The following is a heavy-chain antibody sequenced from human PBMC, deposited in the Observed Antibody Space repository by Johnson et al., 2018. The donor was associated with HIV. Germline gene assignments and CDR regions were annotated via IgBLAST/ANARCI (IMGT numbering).Heavy chain of an antibody. J-gene: IGHJ3*02. D-gene: IGHD5-12*01. V-gene: IGHV3-30*04. CDR1: GFTFSSYA. CDR3: AKDDAYSGYGYDAFDI. CDR2: ISCDGTNT. Sequence: QVQVVESGGGVVQPGRSLRLSCAASGFTFSSYAMHWVRQAPGKGLEWVAVISCDGTNTYYADSVKGRFTISRDNSKNTLYLQMNSLRAEDTAVYYCAKDDAYSGYGYDAFDIWGQGTMVTVSS.